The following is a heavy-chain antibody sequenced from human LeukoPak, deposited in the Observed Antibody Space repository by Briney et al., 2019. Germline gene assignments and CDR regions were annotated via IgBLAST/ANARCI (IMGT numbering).Heavy chain of an antibody. D-gene: IGHD1-7*01. CDR2: IYYSGST. Sequence: SQTLSLTCTVSGGSISNSNYYWSWLRQPPGQGLEWIGYIYYSGSTYYNPSLKSRVPISVHTSKNQFSLKLSSMTAADTAVFYCARHMVGTTYDHWGQGTLVTGSS. CDR1: GGSISNSNYY. CDR3: ARHMVGTTYDH. V-gene: IGHV4-30-4*01. J-gene: IGHJ4*02.